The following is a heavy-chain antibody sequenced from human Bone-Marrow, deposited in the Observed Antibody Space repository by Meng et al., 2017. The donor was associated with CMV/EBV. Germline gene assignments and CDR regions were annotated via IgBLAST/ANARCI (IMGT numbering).Heavy chain of an antibody. CDR2: INPSGDST. CDR1: GHTFTRYY. V-gene: IGHV1-46*01. D-gene: IGHD2-15*01. Sequence: ASVKVSCKASGHTFTRYYIHWVRQAPGQGLEWMGIINPSGDSTSYAQKFQGRVTMTRDTSTSTAYMELSSLRSEDTAVYYCARDGGLAGYNWFDPWGQGTLVTVSS. CDR3: ARDGGLAGYNWFDP. J-gene: IGHJ5*02.